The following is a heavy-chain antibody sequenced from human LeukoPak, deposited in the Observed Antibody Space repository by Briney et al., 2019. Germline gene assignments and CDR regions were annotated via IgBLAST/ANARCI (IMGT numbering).Heavy chain of an antibody. D-gene: IGHD3-3*01. V-gene: IGHV3-30-3*01. CDR2: ISYDGSNK. J-gene: IGHJ4*02. Sequence: GRSLRLSCAASGFTFSSYAMHWVRQAPGKGLEWVAVISYDGSNKYYAGSVKGRFTISRDNSKNTLYLQMNSLRAEDTAVYYCARDSSRFLESAGGYWGQGTLVTVSS. CDR1: GFTFSSYA. CDR3: ARDSSRFLESAGGY.